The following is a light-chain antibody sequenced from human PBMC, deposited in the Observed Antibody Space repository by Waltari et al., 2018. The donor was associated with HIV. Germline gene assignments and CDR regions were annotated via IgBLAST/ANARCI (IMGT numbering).Light chain of an antibody. CDR3: ISYTTSSTPYV. J-gene: IGLJ1*01. CDR1: RSHIAYTY. Sequence: QSALTQPASVSGSPGQSITLSCPGTRSHIAYTYVSWYKQHPGKAPKLMIYDVNNRPSGVSNRFSGSKSGNTASLTISGLQAEDEADYYCISYTTSSTPYVFGTGTKVTVL. CDR2: DVN. V-gene: IGLV2-14*03.